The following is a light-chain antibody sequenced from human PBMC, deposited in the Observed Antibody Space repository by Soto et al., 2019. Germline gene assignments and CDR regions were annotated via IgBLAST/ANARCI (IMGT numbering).Light chain of an antibody. CDR2: GAS. CDR3: QQYGSSRCT. V-gene: IGKV3-20*01. Sequence: IVVTQSPGTLSLSPGERATLSCRASQSGNCCSLAWYPQKSCQAPRLLSYGASTRATGIPDRFSGSGSGTDFTLTISSLEPEDFAVYYCQQYGSSRCTFGPGTTVDIK. J-gene: IGKJ3*01. CDR1: QSGNCCS.